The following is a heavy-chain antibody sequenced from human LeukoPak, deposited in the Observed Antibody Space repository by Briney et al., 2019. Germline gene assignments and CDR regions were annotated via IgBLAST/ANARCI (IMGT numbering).Heavy chain of an antibody. J-gene: IGHJ4*02. CDR2: ISWNSGSI. CDR1: GFIFDDYA. CDR3: AKDRDYSSSGASVDY. Sequence: GRSLRLSCAASGFIFDDYAMHWVRQAPGKGLEWVSGISWNSGSIGYADSVKGRFTIPRDNAKNSLYLQMNSLRAEDTALYYCAKDRDYSSSGASVDYWGQGTLVAVSS. D-gene: IGHD6-6*01. V-gene: IGHV3-9*01.